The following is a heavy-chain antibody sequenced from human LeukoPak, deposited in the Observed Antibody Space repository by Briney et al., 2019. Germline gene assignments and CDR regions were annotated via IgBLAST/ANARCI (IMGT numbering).Heavy chain of an antibody. V-gene: IGHV1-69*01. CDR1: GGTFSSYA. CDR2: IIPIFGTA. Sequence: SVKVSCKASGGTFSSYAISWVRQAPGQGLEWMGGIIPIFGTANYAQKFQGRVTITADESTSTAYMELSSLRSEDTAVYYCARLRLGELDAFDIWGRGTMVTGSS. J-gene: IGHJ3*02. D-gene: IGHD3-16*01. CDR3: ARLRLGELDAFDI.